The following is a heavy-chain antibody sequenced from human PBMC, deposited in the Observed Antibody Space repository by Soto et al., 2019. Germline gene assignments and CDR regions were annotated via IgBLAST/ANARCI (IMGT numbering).Heavy chain of an antibody. D-gene: IGHD5-12*01. CDR3: ARAAPLRYSSYALDH. CDR2: INPNSGAT. Sequence: QVQLVSSGAEVKKPGASVKVSCRASGYTFTDYYIHWVRQAPGQGLQWVGWINPNSGATEYAQKFQGRVTMTRDPSISTVYMEVTRLRSDDTALYFCARAAPLRYSSYALDHWGQGTRVTVST. J-gene: IGHJ4*02. V-gene: IGHV1-2*02. CDR1: GYTFTDYY.